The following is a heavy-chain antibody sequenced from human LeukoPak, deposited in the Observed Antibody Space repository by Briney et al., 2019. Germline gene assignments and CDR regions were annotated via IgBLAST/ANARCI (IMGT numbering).Heavy chain of an antibody. CDR1: GFTFSSYA. Sequence: GGSLRLSCAASGFTFSSYAMHWVRQAPGKGLEWVAGISYDGSNKYYADSVKGRFTISRDNSKNTLYLQMNSLRAEDTAVYYCARDRGTTMVRGVIEYYFDYWGQGTLVTVSS. CDR2: ISYDGSNK. CDR3: ARDRGTTMVRGVIEYYFDY. D-gene: IGHD3-10*01. V-gene: IGHV3-30-3*01. J-gene: IGHJ4*02.